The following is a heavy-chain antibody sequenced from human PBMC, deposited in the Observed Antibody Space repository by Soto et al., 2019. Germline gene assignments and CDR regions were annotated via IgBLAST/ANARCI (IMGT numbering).Heavy chain of an antibody. V-gene: IGHV4-59*01. Sequence: PSETLSLTCTVSGGSISSYYWSWIRQPPGKGLEWIGYIYYSGSTNYSPSLKSRVTMSVDTSKNHFYLKLISVTTADTAVYFCAREGNPGKWTYPLNPWAQGTLVTVP. D-gene: IGHD2-8*01. CDR1: GGSISSYY. CDR2: IYYSGST. CDR3: AREGNPGKWTYPLNP. J-gene: IGHJ5*02.